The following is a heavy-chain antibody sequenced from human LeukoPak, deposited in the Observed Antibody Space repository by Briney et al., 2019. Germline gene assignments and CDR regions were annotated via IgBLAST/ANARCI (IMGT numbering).Heavy chain of an antibody. Sequence: PGGPLRLSCAASGFTFSSYAMSWVRQAPGKGLEWVSAISGSGGSTYYADSVKGRFTISRDNSKNTLYLQMNSLRAEDTAVYYCAKSWNELGWFDPWGQGTLVTVSS. J-gene: IGHJ5*02. V-gene: IGHV3-23*01. CDR2: ISGSGGST. D-gene: IGHD1-1*01. CDR3: AKSWNELGWFDP. CDR1: GFTFSSYA.